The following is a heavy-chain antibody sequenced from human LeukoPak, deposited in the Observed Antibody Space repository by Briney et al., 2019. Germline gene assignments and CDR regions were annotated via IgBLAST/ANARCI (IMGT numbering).Heavy chain of an antibody. Sequence: SVTVCFKASAGTFIIYAISWVRQAPGPGLEWMGRIIPILGIANYAQKFQGRVTITADKSTSTDYMELSSLRSEDTAVYYCAQGGNFDYWGQGRLVTVSS. CDR1: AGTFIIYA. V-gene: IGHV1-69*04. CDR3: AQGGNFDY. CDR2: IIPILGIA. D-gene: IGHD2-15*01. J-gene: IGHJ4*02.